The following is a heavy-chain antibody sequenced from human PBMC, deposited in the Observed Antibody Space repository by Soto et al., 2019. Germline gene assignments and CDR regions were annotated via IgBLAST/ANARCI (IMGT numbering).Heavy chain of an antibody. V-gene: IGHV3-23*04. CDR1: GFTFEEHA. J-gene: IGHJ4*02. Sequence: EVQLVESGGGLVQPGRSLRLSCAATGFTFEEHALHWVRQAPGKGLEWVSGISGSGGSTYYADSVKGRFTISRDNSKNTLYLQMNSLRAEDTAVYYCAKDPSPLYCSSTSCYGSDDYWGQGTLVTVSS. CDR2: ISGSGGST. D-gene: IGHD2-2*01. CDR3: AKDPSPLYCSSTSCYGSDDY.